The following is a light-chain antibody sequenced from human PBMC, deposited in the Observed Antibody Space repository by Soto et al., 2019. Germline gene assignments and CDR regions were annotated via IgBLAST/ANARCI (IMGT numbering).Light chain of an antibody. J-gene: IGLJ1*01. Sequence: QSALTQPRSVSGSPGQSVTISCTGTSSDVGGYNYVSWYQQHPGKAPKLTIYDVSQRPSGVPDRFSGSKSGNTASLTISGLQSEDEADYYCCSYAGSYTYAFGTGTKVTVL. CDR3: CSYAGSYTYA. V-gene: IGLV2-11*01. CDR2: DVS. CDR1: SSDVGGYNY.